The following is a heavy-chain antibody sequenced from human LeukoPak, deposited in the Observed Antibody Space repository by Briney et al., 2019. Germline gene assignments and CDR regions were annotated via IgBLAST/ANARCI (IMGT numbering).Heavy chain of an antibody. CDR2: IKQDGSEK. Sequence: GGSLRLSCAASGFTFSSYWMGWVRQAPGKGLEGVANIKQDGSEKYYVESVKGRFTISRDNAKNSLYLQMNSLRAEDTAVYYCARDHARQPLLWFGELLNAFDIWGQGTMVTVSS. J-gene: IGHJ3*02. V-gene: IGHV3-7*01. CDR1: GFTFSSYW. CDR3: ARDHARQPLLWFGELLNAFDI. D-gene: IGHD3-10*01.